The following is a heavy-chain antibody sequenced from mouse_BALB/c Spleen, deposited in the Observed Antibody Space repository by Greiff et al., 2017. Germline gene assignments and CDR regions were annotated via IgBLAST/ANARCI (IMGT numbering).Heavy chain of an antibody. CDR1: GYSITSGYY. V-gene: IGHV3-6*02. D-gene: IGHD2-14*01. J-gene: IGHJ4*01. CDR3: ARKVRDYAMDY. Sequence: DVKLQESGPGLVKPSQSLSLTCSVTGYSITSGYYWNWIRQFPGNKLEWMGYISYDGSNNYNPSLKNRISITRDTSKNQFFLKLNSVTTEDTATYYCARKVRDYAMDYWGQGTSVTVSS. CDR2: ISYDGSN.